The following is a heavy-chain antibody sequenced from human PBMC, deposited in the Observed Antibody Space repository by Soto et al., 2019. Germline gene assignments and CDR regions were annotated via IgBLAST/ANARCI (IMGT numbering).Heavy chain of an antibody. V-gene: IGHV1-3*01. CDR3: ARDPNDSSAYYHHYYYGMDV. J-gene: IGHJ6*02. D-gene: IGHD3-22*01. Sequence: ASVKVSCKASGYTFTSYGIHWVRQAPGQRLEWTGWINAANGNTKYSEEFQGRVTITRDTSASTAYLELSSLRSEDTAVYYCARDPNDSSAYYHHYYYGMDVWGQGTTVTVSS. CDR2: INAANGNT. CDR1: GYTFTSYG.